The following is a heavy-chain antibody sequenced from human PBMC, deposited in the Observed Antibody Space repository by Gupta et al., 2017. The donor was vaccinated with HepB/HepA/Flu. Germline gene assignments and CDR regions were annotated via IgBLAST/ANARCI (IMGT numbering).Heavy chain of an antibody. CDR1: GYSFTSYW. V-gene: IGHV5-51*01. CDR3: ARRHCSSTSCYTDY. D-gene: IGHD2-2*02. J-gene: IGHJ4*02. Sequence: EVQLVQSGAEVKKPGESLKLSCTGSGYSFTSYWIGWVRQMPGKGLEWMGIIYPGDSDTRYSPSVQGQVTISADKSISTAYLQWSSMKASDTAMYYCARRHCSSTSCYTDYWCQGTLVTVSS. CDR2: IYPGDSDT.